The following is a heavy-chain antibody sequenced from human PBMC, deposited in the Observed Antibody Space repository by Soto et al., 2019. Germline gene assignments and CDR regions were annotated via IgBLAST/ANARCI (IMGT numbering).Heavy chain of an antibody. D-gene: IGHD1-1*01. CDR1: GGSFDITSSY. CDR2: IYYSGST. V-gene: IGHV4-39*01. J-gene: IGHJ4*02. Sequence: LQLQESGPGLVKPSETLSLTCTVSGGSFDITSSYWAWVRQPPGKGLEWIAYIYYSGSTYYNPSIKSRINISVDTSTNQLSRRLSSVTAADTAVYYCATIPIDGTKPYYFNSWGQGTLVTVSS. CDR3: ATIPIDGTKPYYFNS.